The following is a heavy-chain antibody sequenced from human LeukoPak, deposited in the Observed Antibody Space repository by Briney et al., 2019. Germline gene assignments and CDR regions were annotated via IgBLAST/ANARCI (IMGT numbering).Heavy chain of an antibody. V-gene: IGHV1-24*01. CDR3: ATPSRRGGYAGFRFDY. D-gene: IGHD5-12*01. CDR2: FDPEDGET. Sequence: ASVKVSCKVSGYTLTELSMHWVRQAPGKGLEWMGGFDPEDGETIYAQKFQGRVTMTEDTSTDTAYMELSSLRSEDTAVYYCATPSRRGGYAGFRFDYWGQGTLVTVSS. CDR1: GYTLTELS. J-gene: IGHJ4*02.